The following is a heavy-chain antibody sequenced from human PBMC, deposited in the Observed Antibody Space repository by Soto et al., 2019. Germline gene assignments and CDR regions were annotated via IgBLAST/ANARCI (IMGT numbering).Heavy chain of an antibody. D-gene: IGHD3-22*01. Sequence: GESLKISCKGSGYSFTSYWIAWVRQMPGKGLEWMGIIYPGDSDTRYSPSFQGQVTISADKSISTAYLQWSSLKASDTAMYYCARRSEYDSSGYYPPLYDYWGQGTLVTVSS. CDR3: ARRSEYDSSGYYPPLYDY. J-gene: IGHJ4*02. V-gene: IGHV5-51*01. CDR1: GYSFTSYW. CDR2: IYPGDSDT.